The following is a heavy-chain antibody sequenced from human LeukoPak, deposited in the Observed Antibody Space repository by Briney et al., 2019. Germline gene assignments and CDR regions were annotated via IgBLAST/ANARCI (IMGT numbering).Heavy chain of an antibody. CDR1: GFTFSSYS. D-gene: IGHD4-17*01. CDR2: ISSSSSTI. CDR3: ARDPPHDYGDYVPPPTGY. V-gene: IGHV3-48*01. J-gene: IGHJ4*02. Sequence: GGSLRLSCAASGFTFSSYSMNWVRQAPGKGLEWVSYISSSSSTIYYADSVKGRFTISRDNAKNSLYLQMNSLRAEDTAVYYCARDPPHDYGDYVPPPTGYWGQGTLVTVSS.